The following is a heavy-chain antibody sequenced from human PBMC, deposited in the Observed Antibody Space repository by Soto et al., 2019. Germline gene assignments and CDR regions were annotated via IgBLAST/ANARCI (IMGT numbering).Heavy chain of an antibody. D-gene: IGHD1-1*01. V-gene: IGHV4-59*08. Sequence: SETLSLTCTVSGGSISSYYWSWIRQPPGKGLEWIGYIYYSGNTNYNPSHKRRVTISVDTSKNQFSLKLNSVTAADTAVYYCARRYGYSFDYWGQGTLVTVSS. CDR1: GGSISSYY. CDR3: ARRYGYSFDY. CDR2: IYYSGNT. J-gene: IGHJ4*02.